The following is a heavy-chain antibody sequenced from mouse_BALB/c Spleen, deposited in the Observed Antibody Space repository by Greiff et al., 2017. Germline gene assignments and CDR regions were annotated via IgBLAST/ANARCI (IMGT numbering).Heavy chain of an antibody. CDR1: GFNIKDYY. CDR2: IDPENGDT. V-gene: IGHV14-4*02. J-gene: IGHJ3*01. Sequence: EVQLHQSGAELVRSGASVKLSCTASGFNIKDYYMHWVKQRPEQGLEWIGWIDPENGDTEYAPKFQGKATMTADTSSNTAYLQLSSLTSEDTAVYYCNARGFAYWGQGTLVTVSA. CDR3: NARGFAY.